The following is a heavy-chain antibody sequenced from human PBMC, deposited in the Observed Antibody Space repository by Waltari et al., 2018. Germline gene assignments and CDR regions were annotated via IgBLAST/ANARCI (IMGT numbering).Heavy chain of an antibody. J-gene: IGHJ4*02. V-gene: IGHV4-30-4*08. CDR2: IYYSGST. CDR3: ARGGDGYDFYYFDY. D-gene: IGHD5-12*01. Sequence: QVQLQESGPGLVKPSQTLSLTCTVSGGSIRSGDYYWSWIRQPPGKGLEWIWYIYYSGSTYYNPSLKSRVTISVDTSKNQFSLKLSSVTAADTAVYYCARGGDGYDFYYFDYWGQGTLVTVSS. CDR1: GGSIRSGDYY.